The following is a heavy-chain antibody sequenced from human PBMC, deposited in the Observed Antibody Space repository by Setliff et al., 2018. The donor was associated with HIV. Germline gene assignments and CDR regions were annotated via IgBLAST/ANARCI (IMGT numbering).Heavy chain of an antibody. V-gene: IGHV4-34*01. Sequence: SETLSLTCAVYGGSFSAYYWSWVRQSPGKGLEWIGEIYHTGSTNYSPSLKSRVTISVDKSKNQFSLRLNSVTAADTAVYYCARVQYHYVNNGDSYYFTHWGHGTLVTVSS. CDR3: ARVQYHYVNNGDSYYFTH. J-gene: IGHJ4*01. CDR2: IYHTGST. CDR1: GGSFSAYY. D-gene: IGHD3-10*02.